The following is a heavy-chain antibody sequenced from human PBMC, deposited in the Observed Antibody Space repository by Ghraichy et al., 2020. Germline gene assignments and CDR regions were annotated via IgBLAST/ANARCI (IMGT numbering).Heavy chain of an antibody. V-gene: IGHV3-53*04. CDR3: ARFGCSGGSCFSGFFDY. D-gene: IGHD2-15*01. J-gene: IGHJ4*02. Sequence: GALRLSCAASGFTVSSNYMSWVRQAPGKGLEWVSVFYSGGSTFYADSVKGRFTISRHNSKNTLYLQMNSLRVEDTAVYYCARFGCSGGSCFSGFFDYWGQGTLVTVSS. CDR1: GFTVSSNY. CDR2: FYSGGST.